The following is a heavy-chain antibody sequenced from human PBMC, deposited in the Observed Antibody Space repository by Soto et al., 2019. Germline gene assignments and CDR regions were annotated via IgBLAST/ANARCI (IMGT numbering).Heavy chain of an antibody. V-gene: IGHV1-69*01. CDR1: GGTFSSYA. CDR2: IIPIFGTA. Sequence: QVQLVQSGAEVKKPGSSVKVSCKASGGTFSSYAISWVRQAPGQGLEWMRGIIPIFGTANYAQKFQGRVTITADESTSTAYMELSSLRSEDTAVYYCARAPIYSSSWYGGWFDPWGQGTLVTVSS. J-gene: IGHJ5*02. D-gene: IGHD6-13*01. CDR3: ARAPIYSSSWYGGWFDP.